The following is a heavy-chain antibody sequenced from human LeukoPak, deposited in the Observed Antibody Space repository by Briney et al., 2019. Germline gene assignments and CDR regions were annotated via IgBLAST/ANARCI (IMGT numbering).Heavy chain of an antibody. D-gene: IGHD2-8*02. Sequence: GGSLRLSCAASGFTFSSYTMHWVRQAPGKGLEWVAVIYYDGSNKYYADSVKGRFTISRDISKNTLYLQMNSLRAEDTAVYYCATYRQVLLPFESWGQGTLVTVSS. CDR1: GFTFSSYT. V-gene: IGHV3-30*04. CDR3: ATYRQVLLPFES. J-gene: IGHJ4*02. CDR2: IYYDGSNK.